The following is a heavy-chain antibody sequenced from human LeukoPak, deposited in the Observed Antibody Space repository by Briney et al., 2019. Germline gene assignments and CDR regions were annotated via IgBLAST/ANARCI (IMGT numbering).Heavy chain of an antibody. CDR2: IYPGDSDT. Sequence: GQSLKISCNVSGYGFTTFSIGWVRQMPGKGLDWMGIIYPGDSDTRYSPSFQGQVTISADKSISTAYLQWSSLKASDTAMYYCARTDYYDSSGYSLVIDYWGQGTLVTVSS. V-gene: IGHV5-51*03. J-gene: IGHJ4*02. CDR1: GYGFTTFS. D-gene: IGHD3-22*01. CDR3: ARTDYYDSSGYSLVIDY.